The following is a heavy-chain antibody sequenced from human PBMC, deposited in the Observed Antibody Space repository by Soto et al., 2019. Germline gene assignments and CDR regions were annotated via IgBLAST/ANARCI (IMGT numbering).Heavy chain of an antibody. CDR3: AMVDVYVTPSPQDV. CDR2: MNPNSGNT. V-gene: IGHV1-8*01. D-gene: IGHD3-16*01. Sequence: GASVKVSCKASGDTFTNYDIKWVRQATGQGLEWMGWMNPNSGNTGYAQKFQGRVTMTRNTSISTAYMELSSLRSEDTAVYYCAMVDVYVTPSPQDVWGQGTTVTVSS. CDR1: GDTFTNYD. J-gene: IGHJ6*02.